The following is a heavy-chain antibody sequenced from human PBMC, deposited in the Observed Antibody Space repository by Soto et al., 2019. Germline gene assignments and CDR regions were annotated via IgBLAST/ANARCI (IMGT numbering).Heavy chain of an antibody. Sequence: GPEVRKPGASVKLSCKTSGYTFITYGLTWVRQAPGEGLEWMGWINPYSGNTAFAEKFQDRITVTTDTSTDTAYMELEDLDSDDTAVYYCAKNAVSGDYASHLDYWGQGTLVAVST. J-gene: IGHJ4*02. CDR2: INPYSGNT. V-gene: IGHV1-18*01. CDR3: AKNAVSGDYASHLDY. D-gene: IGHD4-17*01. CDR1: GYTFITYG.